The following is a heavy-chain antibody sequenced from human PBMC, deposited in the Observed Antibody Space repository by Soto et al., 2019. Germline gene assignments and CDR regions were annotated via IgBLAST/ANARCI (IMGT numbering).Heavy chain of an antibody. CDR3: ASNRDIVATDCYGMDV. D-gene: IGHD5-12*01. CDR1: GYTFTSYD. V-gene: IGHV1-8*01. CDR2: MNPNSGNT. Sequence: QVQLVQSGAEVKKPGASVKVSCKASGYTFTSYDINWVRQATGQGLEWMGWMNPNSGNTGYAQKFQGRVTMTRNTSISTAYMELSSLRSDDTAVHYCASNRDIVATDCYGMDVWGQGTTVTVSS. J-gene: IGHJ6*02.